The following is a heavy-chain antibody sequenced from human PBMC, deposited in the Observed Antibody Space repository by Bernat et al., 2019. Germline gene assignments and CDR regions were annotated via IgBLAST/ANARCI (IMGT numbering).Heavy chain of an antibody. V-gene: IGHV3-30*18. CDR3: AKEGLLAAQPSSRYFDY. J-gene: IGHJ4*01. CDR2: ISYDGYNT. CDR1: GFTFNTYG. D-gene: IGHD2-15*01. Sequence: QVQLVQSGGGVVQPGRSLRLSCATSGFTFNTYGMHWVRQAPGRGLEWVAVISYDGYNTYYADSVKGRFTISRDNSKNTLFLQVNSLKAEDTAVDYCAKEGLLAAQPSSRYFDYWGQGALVTVSS.